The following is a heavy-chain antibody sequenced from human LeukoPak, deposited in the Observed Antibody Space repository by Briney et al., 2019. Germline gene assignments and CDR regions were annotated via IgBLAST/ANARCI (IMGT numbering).Heavy chain of an antibody. CDR1: GFTFTTYW. CDR2: ISSSSSTI. CDR3: ASDVVVTG. D-gene: IGHD2-21*02. J-gene: IGHJ4*02. V-gene: IGHV3-48*01. Sequence: PGGSLRLSCAASGFTFTTYWMTWVRQAPGKGLEWVSYISSSSSTIYYADSVKGRFTISRDNAKNSLYLQMNSLRAEDTAVYYCASDVVVTGWGQGTLVTVSS.